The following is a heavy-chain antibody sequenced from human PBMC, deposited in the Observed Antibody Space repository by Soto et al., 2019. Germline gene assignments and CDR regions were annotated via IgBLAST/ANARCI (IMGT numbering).Heavy chain of an antibody. CDR3: ARGGDYSNYFYYYYYYMDV. CDR2: ISAYNVNT. CDR1: GYTFTSYG. Sequence: ASVKVSCKASGYTFTSYGITWVRQAPGQGLEWMGWISAYNVNTNYAQKLQGRVTMTTDTSTSTAYMELRSLRSDDTAVYYCARGGDYSNYFYYYYYYMDVWGKGTTVTVSS. D-gene: IGHD4-4*01. V-gene: IGHV1-18*01. J-gene: IGHJ6*03.